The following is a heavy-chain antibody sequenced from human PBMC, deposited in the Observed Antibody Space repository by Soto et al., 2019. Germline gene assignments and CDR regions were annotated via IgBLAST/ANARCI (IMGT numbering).Heavy chain of an antibody. CDR2: IWYDGSNK. CDR3: GRETVAGAGTGGADY. D-gene: IGHD6-13*01. V-gene: IGHV3-33*01. CDR1: GFTFSSYG. Sequence: QVQLVESGGGVVQPGRSLRLSCAASGFTFSSYGMHWVRQAPGKGLEWVAVIWYDGSNKYYADSVKGRFTISRDNSKNSRYLQMNSLAAEETAVYYCGRETVAGAGTGGADYWGPGTLVNVSS. J-gene: IGHJ4*02.